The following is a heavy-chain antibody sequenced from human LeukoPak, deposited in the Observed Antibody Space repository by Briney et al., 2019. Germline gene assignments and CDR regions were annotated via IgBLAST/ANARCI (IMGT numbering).Heavy chain of an antibody. CDR2: IRSKANSYAT. J-gene: IGHJ4*02. CDR1: GFTFTGSA. Sequence: GGSLRLSCAASGFTFTGSAMHWVRQASGKGLEWVGRIRSKANSYATAYAASVKGRFTISRDDSRNTAYLQMNSLKTEDTAVYYCTRLALSHDILTGYRDFDYWGQGTLVTVSS. CDR3: TRLALSHDILTGYRDFDY. V-gene: IGHV3-73*01. D-gene: IGHD3-9*01.